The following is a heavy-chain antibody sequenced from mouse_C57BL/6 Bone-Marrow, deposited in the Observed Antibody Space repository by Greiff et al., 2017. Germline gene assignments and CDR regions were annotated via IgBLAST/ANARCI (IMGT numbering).Heavy chain of an antibody. Sequence: VQLQQSGPVLVKPGASVKMSCKASGYTFTDYYMNWVKQSHGKSLEWIGVINPYNGGTSYNQKFKGKATLTVDKSSSTAYMELNSLTSEDSAVYYCARCDYDVFDYWGQGTTLTVSS. CDR3: ARCDYDVFDY. CDR1: GYTFTDYY. CDR2: INPYNGGT. J-gene: IGHJ2*01. V-gene: IGHV1-19*01. D-gene: IGHD2-4*01.